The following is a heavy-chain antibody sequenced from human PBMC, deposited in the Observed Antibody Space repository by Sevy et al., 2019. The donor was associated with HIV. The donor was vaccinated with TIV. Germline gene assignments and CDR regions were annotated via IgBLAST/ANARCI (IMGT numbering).Heavy chain of an antibody. J-gene: IGHJ3*02. CDR1: GFTFDDYG. CDR2: INWNGGST. Sequence: GGSLRLSFAASGFTFDDYGMSWVRQAPGKGLEWVSGINWNGGSTGYADSVKGRFTISRDNAKNTLYLQMNSLRAEDTALYYCAKDRIWELGDAFDIWGQGTMVTVSS. V-gene: IGHV3-20*03. CDR3: AKDRIWELGDAFDI. D-gene: IGHD1-26*01.